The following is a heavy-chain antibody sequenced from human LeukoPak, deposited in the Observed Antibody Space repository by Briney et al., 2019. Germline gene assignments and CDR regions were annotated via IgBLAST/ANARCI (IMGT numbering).Heavy chain of an antibody. CDR2: ISGRGGST. V-gene: IGHV3-23*01. CDR3: AKATLNYYDSSGRTYGMDV. CDR1: GFTFSSYA. D-gene: IGHD3-22*01. J-gene: IGHJ6*02. Sequence: GGSLRLSCAASGFTFSSYAMSWVRQAPGKGLEWVSAISGRGGSTYYADSVKGRFTISRDNSKNTLYLQMNSLRTEDTALYYCAKATLNYYDSSGRTYGMDVWGQGTTVTVSS.